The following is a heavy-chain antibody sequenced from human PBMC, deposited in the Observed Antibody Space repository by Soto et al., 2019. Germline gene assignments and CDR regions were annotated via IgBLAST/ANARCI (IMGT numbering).Heavy chain of an antibody. CDR1: GYPFTSYN. CDR2: STSNSGNS. CDR3: VLLGVFDQ. J-gene: IGHJ4*02. D-gene: IGHD3-3*01. Sequence: XSVKVSCTASGYPFTSYNINWVRQAPGQGLEWVAGSTSNSGNSDYAQKFQGRLTVTRDTSISTAYMELSSLRSDDTAVYYCVLLGVFDQWGPGTLVTVSS. V-gene: IGHV1-8*01.